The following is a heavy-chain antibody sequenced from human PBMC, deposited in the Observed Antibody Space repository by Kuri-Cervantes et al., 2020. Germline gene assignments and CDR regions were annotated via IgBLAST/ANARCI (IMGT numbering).Heavy chain of an antibody. CDR2: IYTSGST. Sequence: ESLKISCTVSGGSISSYYWSWIRQPAGKGLEWIGRIYTSGSTNYKPSLKSRVTISVDTSKNQFSLKLSSVTAADTAVYYCARGGYYYDSSGAPIKYWGQGTLVTVSS. CDR3: ARGGYYYDSSGAPIKY. J-gene: IGHJ4*02. CDR1: GGSISSYY. D-gene: IGHD3-22*01. V-gene: IGHV4-4*07.